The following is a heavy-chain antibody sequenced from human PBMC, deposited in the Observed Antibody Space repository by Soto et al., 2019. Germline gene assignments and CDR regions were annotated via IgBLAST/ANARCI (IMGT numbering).Heavy chain of an antibody. Sequence: QVQLVQSGAEVKKPGASVKVSCKASGYTFTSYSISWVRQAPGQGLEWMGWISAYNGNTNYAQKVQGRVTMTSNTSTRTANMAPRTPTSDATAVYYCARDGPPSDSWGQGTLVTVSS. J-gene: IGHJ4*02. CDR2: ISAYNGNT. CDR1: GYTFTSYS. V-gene: IGHV1-18*01. CDR3: ARDGPPSDS.